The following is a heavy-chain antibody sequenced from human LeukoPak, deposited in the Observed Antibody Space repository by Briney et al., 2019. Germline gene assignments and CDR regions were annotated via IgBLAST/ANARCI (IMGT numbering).Heavy chain of an antibody. Sequence: PGGSLRLSCAASGFTFSSYGMHWVRQAPGKGLEWVAVISYDGSNKYYADSVKGRFTISRDNSKNTLSLQMNSLRAEDTAVYYCARDNDSLGAFDIWGQGTMVTVSS. CDR2: ISYDGSNK. J-gene: IGHJ3*02. CDR1: GFTFSSYG. D-gene: IGHD3-22*01. V-gene: IGHV3-30*03. CDR3: ARDNDSLGAFDI.